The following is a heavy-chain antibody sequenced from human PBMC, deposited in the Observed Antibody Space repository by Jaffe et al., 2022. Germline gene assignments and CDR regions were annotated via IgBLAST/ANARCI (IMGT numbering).Heavy chain of an antibody. CDR2: ISSSSSYI. CDR3: ARSPKPYYDFWSGYSNWGYYYYMDV. Sequence: EVQLVESGGGLVKPGGSLRLSCAASGFTFSSYSMNWVRQAPGKGLEWVSSISSSSSYIYYADSVKGRFTISRDNAKNSLYLQMNSLRAEDTAVYYCARSPKPYYDFWSGYSNWGYYYYMDVWGKGTTVTVSS. J-gene: IGHJ6*03. V-gene: IGHV3-21*01. D-gene: IGHD3-3*01. CDR1: GFTFSSYS.